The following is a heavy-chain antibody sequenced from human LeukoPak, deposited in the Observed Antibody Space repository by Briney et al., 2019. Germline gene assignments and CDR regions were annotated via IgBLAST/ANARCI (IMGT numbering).Heavy chain of an antibody. CDR1: GYTFTSYG. V-gene: IGHV1-18*01. J-gene: IGHJ4*02. CDR2: ISAYNGNI. CDR3: ARDIFHAQGLYYY. Sequence: ASVKVSCKASGYTFTSYGISWVRQAPGQGLEWMGWISAYNGNINYAKKLKGRVTMTTDTSTSTAYMELRSLRSDDTAVYSCARDIFHAQGLYYYWGQGTLVTVSS. D-gene: IGHD2-21*01.